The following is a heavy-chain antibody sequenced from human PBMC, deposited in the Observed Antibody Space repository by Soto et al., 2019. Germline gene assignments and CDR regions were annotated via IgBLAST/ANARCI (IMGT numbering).Heavy chain of an antibody. CDR1: GFTFISYR. Sequence: GSLRLSCSASGFTFISYRMHWVRQAPGKGLEWVSSISGSSSYIYYADSVRGRFTISRDNAKNSLFLQMNSLRVEDTAVYYCARLASGSDALTGYLPIWGQGTLVTVS. CDR2: ISGSSSYI. J-gene: IGHJ4*02. CDR3: ARLASGSDALTGYLPI. V-gene: IGHV3-21*01. D-gene: IGHD3-9*01.